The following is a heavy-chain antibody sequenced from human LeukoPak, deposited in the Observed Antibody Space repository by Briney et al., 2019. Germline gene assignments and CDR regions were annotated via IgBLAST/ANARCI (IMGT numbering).Heavy chain of an antibody. D-gene: IGHD3-10*01. Sequence: PGGSLRLSCAASGFTLSSYAMHWVRQAPGKGLEWVTIISYDGSKKYYADYVKGRFTISRDNSKNSLYLQMNSLTAEDTAVYYCVRAPHPGGWFDPWGQGTLVTVSS. J-gene: IGHJ5*02. V-gene: IGHV3-30*04. CDR1: GFTLSSYA. CDR2: ISYDGSKK. CDR3: VRAPHPGGWFDP.